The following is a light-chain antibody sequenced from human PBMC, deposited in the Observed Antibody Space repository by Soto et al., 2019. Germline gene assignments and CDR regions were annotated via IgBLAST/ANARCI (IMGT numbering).Light chain of an antibody. V-gene: IGKV3-11*01. CDR3: QQRTTWPLT. J-gene: IGKJ4*01. CDR1: QSISSH. Sequence: EIVLTQSPATLSLSPGERAILSCRASQSISSHLAWYQQKPGQAPRLLMYDASNRATGIPARFSGSGSGTDFTLTISSLEPEDFAVYYCQQRTTWPLTYGGGTMVEIK. CDR2: DAS.